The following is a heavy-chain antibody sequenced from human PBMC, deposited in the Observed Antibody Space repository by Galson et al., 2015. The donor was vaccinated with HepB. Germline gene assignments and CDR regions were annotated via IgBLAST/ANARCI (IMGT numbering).Heavy chain of an antibody. V-gene: IGHV1-46*03. CDR2: INPSGST. Sequence: QSGAEVKKPGESLKISCKASGYTFTTYYMHWVRQAPGQGLEWMGIINPSGSTKSAQRFQGRVTMTRDTSTTTVYMELGSLRSEDTAVYYCTRSLEGGGRSYNFDYWGQGTLVTVSS. CDR3: TRSLEGGGRSYNFDY. J-gene: IGHJ4*02. D-gene: IGHD3-3*01. CDR1: GYTFTTYY.